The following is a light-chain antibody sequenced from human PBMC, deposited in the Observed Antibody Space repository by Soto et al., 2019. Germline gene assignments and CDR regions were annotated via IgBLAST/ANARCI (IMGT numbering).Light chain of an antibody. CDR1: RSISTY. J-gene: IGKJ4*01. CDR2: EAL. Sequence: ETVLTQSPSTLSWSAGERATLSCGASRSISTYLAWYQQKPGQAPRLLIYEALNRATGIPARFSGSGYGTDFNLTISSLETEDFAVYYCQQRNNWPLTFGGGTKVDIK. V-gene: IGKV3-11*01. CDR3: QQRNNWPLT.